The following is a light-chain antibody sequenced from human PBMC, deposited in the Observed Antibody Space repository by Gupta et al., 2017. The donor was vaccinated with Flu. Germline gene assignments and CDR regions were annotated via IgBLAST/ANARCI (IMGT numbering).Light chain of an antibody. J-gene: IGKJ2*01. CDR2: GAS. V-gene: IGKV3-20*01. Sequence: ERAAISCRASQKSRDSYLDWYQQKPGQAPRLLMYGASTRDSGIPDRFSGSGSETDFTLTISRLEPEDFAMYYCQQYNGLSYTFGGGTKLAIK. CDR1: QKSRDSY. CDR3: QQYNGLSYT.